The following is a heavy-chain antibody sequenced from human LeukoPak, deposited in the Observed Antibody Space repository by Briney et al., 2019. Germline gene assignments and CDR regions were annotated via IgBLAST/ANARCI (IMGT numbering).Heavy chain of an antibody. D-gene: IGHD3-3*01. V-gene: IGHV3-15*01. CDR2: IKSKTDGGTT. CDR1: GFTFSNAW. CDR3: TTAGILTYYDFWGGYWRFDY. J-gene: IGHJ4*02. Sequence: GGSLRLSCAASGFTFSNAWMSWVRQAPGKGLEWVGRIKSKTDGGTTDYAAPVKGRFTISRDDSKNTLYLQMNSLKTEDTAVYYCTTAGILTYYDFWGGYWRFDYWGQGTLVTVSS.